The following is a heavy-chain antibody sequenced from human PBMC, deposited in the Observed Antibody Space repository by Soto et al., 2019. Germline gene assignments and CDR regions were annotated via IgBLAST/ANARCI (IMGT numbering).Heavy chain of an antibody. CDR1: GYTFTSHG. V-gene: IGHV1-18*01. Sequence: ASVKVSCKASGYTFTSHGISWVRQAPGQGLEWMGWISAYNGNTNYAQKLQGRVTMTTDTSTSTAYMELRSLRSDDTAVYCCARDLFCDSSGYYYWSGDYWGQGTLVTVSS. D-gene: IGHD3-22*01. CDR2: ISAYNGNT. CDR3: ARDLFCDSSGYYYWSGDY. J-gene: IGHJ4*02.